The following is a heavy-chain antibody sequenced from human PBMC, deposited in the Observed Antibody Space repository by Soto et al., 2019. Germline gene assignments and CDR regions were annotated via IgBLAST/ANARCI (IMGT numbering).Heavy chain of an antibody. CDR2: IKKDGSEK. D-gene: IGHD3-3*01. Sequence: GGSLRLSCVASGFDFNSDWMSWVRQAPGKGLEWVASIKKDGSEKYYVDSVKGRFTVSRDNAESSLYLLMNSLRVEDTAMYYCARDFVVVLRSSRGDYFDYWGQGTLVTVSS. CDR3: ARDFVVVLRSSRGDYFDY. V-gene: IGHV3-7*01. J-gene: IGHJ4*02. CDR1: GFDFNSDW.